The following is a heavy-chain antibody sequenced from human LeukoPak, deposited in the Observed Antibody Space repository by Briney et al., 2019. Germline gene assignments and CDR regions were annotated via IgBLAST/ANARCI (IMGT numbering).Heavy chain of an antibody. CDR2: MNSNSGNT. D-gene: IGHD1-26*01. V-gene: IGHV1-8*01. J-gene: IGHJ4*02. CDR1: GYTFTSYD. CDR3: ARGLTARGSYGRY. Sequence: ASVKVSCKASGYTFTSYDINWVRQATGQGLEWMGWMNSNSGNTGYAQKFQGRVTMTRNTSISTAYMELSSLRSEDTAVYYCARGLTARGSYGRYWGQGTLVTVSS.